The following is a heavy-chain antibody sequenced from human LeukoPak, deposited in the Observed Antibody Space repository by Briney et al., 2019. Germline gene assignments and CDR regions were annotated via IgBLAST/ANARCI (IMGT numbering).Heavy chain of an antibody. CDR3: AKAKGGYYFDY. Sequence: GGSLRLSCAASGFTFSSYAMSWVRQAPGKGLEWVSAISSGGGSTYYADSVKGRFTISRGNSNNTLYLQMNSLRAEDTAVYYCAKAKGGYYFDYWGQGTLVTVSS. V-gene: IGHV3-23*01. J-gene: IGHJ4*02. CDR1: GFTFSSYA. CDR2: ISSGGGST. D-gene: IGHD3-16*01.